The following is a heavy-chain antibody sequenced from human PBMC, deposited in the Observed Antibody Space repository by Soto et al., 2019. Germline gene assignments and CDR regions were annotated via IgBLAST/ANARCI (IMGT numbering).Heavy chain of an antibody. Sequence: ASVKVSCKASGYTFTSYAMHWVRQAPGQRLEWMGWINAGNGNTKYSQKFKGRVTITRDTSASTAYMELSSLRSEDTAVYYCARDGDTAMVSPLRLYYYYYGMDVWGQGTTVTVSS. CDR3: ARDGDTAMVSPLRLYYYYYGMDV. CDR1: GYTFTSYA. D-gene: IGHD5-18*01. V-gene: IGHV1-3*01. J-gene: IGHJ6*02. CDR2: INAGNGNT.